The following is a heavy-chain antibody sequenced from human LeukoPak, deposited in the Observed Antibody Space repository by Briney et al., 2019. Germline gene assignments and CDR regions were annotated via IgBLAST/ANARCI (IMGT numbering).Heavy chain of an antibody. CDR1: GGSISSYY. CDR2: IYYSGST. CDR3: ARSSTADSSGYYPFDY. Sequence: SETLSLTCTVSGGSISSYYWSWIRQPPGKGLEWIGYIYYSGSTNYNPSLKSRVTISVDTSKNQFSLKLSSVTAADTAVYYCARSSTADSSGYYPFDYWGQGTLVTVSS. V-gene: IGHV4-59*01. D-gene: IGHD3-22*01. J-gene: IGHJ4*02.